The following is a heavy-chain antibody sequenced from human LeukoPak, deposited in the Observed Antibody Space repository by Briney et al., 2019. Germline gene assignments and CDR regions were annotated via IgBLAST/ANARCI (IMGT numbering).Heavy chain of an antibody. CDR2: ISSSSIYI. CDR3: ARATPYFDY. CDR1: GFSFSSYS. Sequence: PGGSLRLSCAASGFSFSSYSMNWVRQAPGKGLEWVSSISSSSIYIDYADSVKGRFTISRDNAKNSMYLQMNSLRAEATAVYYCARATPYFDYWGQGTLVTVSS. J-gene: IGHJ4*02. V-gene: IGHV3-21*01.